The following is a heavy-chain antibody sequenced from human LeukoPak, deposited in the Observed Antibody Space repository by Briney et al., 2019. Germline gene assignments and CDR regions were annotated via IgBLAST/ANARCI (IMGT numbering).Heavy chain of an antibody. CDR3: VRDWDHFDFDS. CDR1: GFTFSNYW. Sequence: GGSLRLSCAASGFTFSNYWMHWVRQAPGKGLVWVSRIKGDGSHTIYADSVRGRFTISRDNAKNTLYLQMKSLRAEDTAVYYCVRDWDHFDFDSWGLGTLVTVSS. D-gene: IGHD3-9*01. CDR2: IKGDGSHT. J-gene: IGHJ5*01. V-gene: IGHV3-74*01.